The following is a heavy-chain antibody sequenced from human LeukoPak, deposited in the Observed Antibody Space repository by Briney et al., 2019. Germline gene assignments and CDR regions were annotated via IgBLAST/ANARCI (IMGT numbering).Heavy chain of an antibody. D-gene: IGHD5-12*01. CDR2: ISAYNGNT. V-gene: IGHV1-18*04. CDR3: AARRRYSGYDFDY. Sequence: ASVKVSCKASGYTYTSYGISWVGQAPGQGLEGMGWISAYNGNTNYAQKLQGRVTMTTDTSTSTAYMELRSLRSDGTAVYYFAARRRYSGYDFDYWGQGTLVTVSS. J-gene: IGHJ4*02. CDR1: GYTYTSYG.